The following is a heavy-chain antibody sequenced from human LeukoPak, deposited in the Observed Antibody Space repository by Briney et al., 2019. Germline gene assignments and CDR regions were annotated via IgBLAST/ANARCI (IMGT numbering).Heavy chain of an antibody. V-gene: IGHV1-18*01. Sequence: ASVKVSCKASGYTFSGYGINWVRQAPGQGLEWMGWIRVYNGNPNYAQRFQGRVTITTDTSTSTAYMELRSLRSDDTAVYYCARDLDGSGSYYTDYWGQGTLVTVPS. D-gene: IGHD3-10*01. CDR2: IRVYNGNP. CDR3: ARDLDGSGSYYTDY. J-gene: IGHJ4*02. CDR1: GYTFSGYG.